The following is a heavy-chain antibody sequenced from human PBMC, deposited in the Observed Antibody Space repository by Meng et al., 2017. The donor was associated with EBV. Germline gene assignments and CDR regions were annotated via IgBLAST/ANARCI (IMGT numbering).Heavy chain of an antibody. J-gene: IGHJ4*02. Sequence: QGDVVRSGDEVKKPGASVKVSCKASGYTFTGYYMRWVRQAPGQGLEWMGRINPNSGGTNYAQKFQGRVTMTRDTSISTAYMELSRLRSDDTAVYCCARVGIAVAGTGDYWGQGTLVTVSS. V-gene: IGHV1-2*06. CDR1: GYTFTGYY. CDR2: INPNSGGT. CDR3: ARVGIAVAGTGDY. D-gene: IGHD6-19*01.